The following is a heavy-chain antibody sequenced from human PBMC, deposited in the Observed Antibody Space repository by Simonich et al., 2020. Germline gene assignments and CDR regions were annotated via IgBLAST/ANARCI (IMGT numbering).Heavy chain of an antibody. CDR2: ISPGDPDT. D-gene: IGHD1-1*01. CDR1: GYSFTSYW. Sequence: EVQLVQSGAEVKKPGESLKISCKGSGYSFTSYWMGWVRQMPGKGLEWIGIISPGDPDTRYSPAFPGQVTISADKSISTAYLQWSSLKASDTAMYYCARQLNDFDIWGQGTMVTVSS. CDR3: ARQLNDFDI. V-gene: IGHV5-51*01. J-gene: IGHJ3*02.